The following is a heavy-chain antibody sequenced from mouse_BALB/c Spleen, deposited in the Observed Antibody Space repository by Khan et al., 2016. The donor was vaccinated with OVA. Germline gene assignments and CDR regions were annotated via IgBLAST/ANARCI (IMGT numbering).Heavy chain of an antibody. V-gene: IGHV1-61*01. CDR3: ARGGYGTSFAF. CDR1: GYTFTSYW. Sequence: QVQLKQSGAELVRPGASVKLSCKASGYTFTSYWMNWVKQRPGQGLEWIGMIDPSDSKTHYNQMFKDKATFTVDKSSSTAYMHLTSLTSEDSAVYCCARGGYGTSFAFWGQGTLVTVSA. J-gene: IGHJ3*01. D-gene: IGHD2-10*02. CDR2: IDPSDSKT.